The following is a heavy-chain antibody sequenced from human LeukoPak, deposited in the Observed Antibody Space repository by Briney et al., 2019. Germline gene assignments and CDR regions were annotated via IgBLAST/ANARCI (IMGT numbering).Heavy chain of an antibody. CDR2: IYYSGST. D-gene: IGHD3-10*01. V-gene: IGHV4-39*01. J-gene: IGHJ4*02. Sequence: SETLSLTCTVSGDSNSSSNYFWGWIRQPPGKGLEWVGSIYYSGSTYYNPSLKSRVTISIDTSRYQFSLKLSSVTAADTAVYYCARREYYFDYWGQGALVTVSS. CDR1: GDSNSSSNYF. CDR3: ARREYYFDY.